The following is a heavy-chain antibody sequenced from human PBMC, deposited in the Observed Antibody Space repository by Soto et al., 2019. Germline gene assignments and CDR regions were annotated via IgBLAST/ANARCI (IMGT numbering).Heavy chain of an antibody. D-gene: IGHD2-2*01. CDR2: INAGNGNT. CDR1: GYTFTSYA. Sequence: ASVKVSCKASGYTFTSYAMHWVRQAPGQRLEWMGWINAGNGNTKYSQKFQGRVTITRDTSASTAYMELSSLRSEDTAMYYCARSVVIPTPPWFDPWGQGTLVTVSS. CDR3: ARSVVIPTPPWFDP. J-gene: IGHJ5*02. V-gene: IGHV1-3*01.